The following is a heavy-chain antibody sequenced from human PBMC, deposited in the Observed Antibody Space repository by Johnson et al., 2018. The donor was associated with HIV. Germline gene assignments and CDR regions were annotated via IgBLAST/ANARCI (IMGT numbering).Heavy chain of an antibody. CDR2: INWNGGST. J-gene: IGHJ3*02. CDR1: GFTFDDYG. V-gene: IGHV3-20*04. CDR3: ARDRDYDFWSRDAFDI. Sequence: VQLVESGGGVVRPGGSLRLSCAASGFTFDDYGMSWVRQAPVKGLEWVSGINWNGGSTGYADSVKGRFTISRDNAKNSLYLQMNSLRAEDTALYYCARDRDYDFWSRDAFDIWGQGTMVTVSS. D-gene: IGHD3-3*01.